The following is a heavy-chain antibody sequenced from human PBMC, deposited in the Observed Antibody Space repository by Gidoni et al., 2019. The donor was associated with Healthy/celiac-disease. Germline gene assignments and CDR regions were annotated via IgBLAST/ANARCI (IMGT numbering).Heavy chain of an antibody. Sequence: QVQLQESGPGLVKPSETLSLTCTVSGGSISSYYWSWIRQPPGKGLEWIGYIYYSGSTTYNPSLKSRVTISVDTSKNQFSLKLSSVTAADTAVYYCARVGYWGDYFDYWGQGTLVTVSS. CDR3: ARVGYWGDYFDY. D-gene: IGHD2-2*03. CDR1: GGSISSYY. CDR2: IYYSGST. J-gene: IGHJ4*02. V-gene: IGHV4-59*01.